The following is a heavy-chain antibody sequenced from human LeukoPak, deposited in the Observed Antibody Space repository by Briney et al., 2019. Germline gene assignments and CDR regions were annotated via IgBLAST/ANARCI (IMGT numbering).Heavy chain of an antibody. CDR2: INPSGGST. CDR1: GYTFTSYY. V-gene: IGHV1-46*01. D-gene: IGHD2-15*01. CDR3: ARDGRAYCSGGSCYDY. J-gene: IGHJ4*02. Sequence: ASVKVSCKASGYTFTSYYMHWVRQAPGQGLEWMEIINPSGGSTSYAQKFQGRVTMTTDTSTSTAYMELRSLRSDDTAVYYCARDGRAYCSGGSCYDYWGQGTLVTVSS.